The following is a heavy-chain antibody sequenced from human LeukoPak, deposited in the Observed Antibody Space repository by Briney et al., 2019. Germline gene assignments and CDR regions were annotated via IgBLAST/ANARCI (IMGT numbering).Heavy chain of an antibody. CDR1: GFSISSGYY. CDR3: ARDRVVRGVIFDY. J-gene: IGHJ4*02. Sequence: PSETLSLTCTVSGFSISSGYYWGWIRQPPGKGLEWIGSVYHSGSTYYNPSLKSRVTISVDTSKNQFSLKLTSVTAADTAVYYCARDRVVRGVIFDYWGQGTLVTVSS. V-gene: IGHV4-38-2*02. D-gene: IGHD3-10*01. CDR2: VYHSGST.